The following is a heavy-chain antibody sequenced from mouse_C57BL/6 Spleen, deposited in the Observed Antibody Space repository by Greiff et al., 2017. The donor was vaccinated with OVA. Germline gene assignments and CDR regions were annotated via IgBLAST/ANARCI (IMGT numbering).Heavy chain of an antibody. D-gene: IGHD1-1*01. CDR1: GYTFTDYE. Sequence: QVHVKQSGAELVRPGASVTLSCKASGYTFTDYEMHWVKQTPVHGLEWIGAIDPETGGTAYNQKFKGKAILTADKSSSTAYMELRSLTSEDSAVYYCTRGGYYGSSSWFAYWGQGTLVTVSA. CDR3: TRGGYYGSSSWFAY. J-gene: IGHJ3*01. V-gene: IGHV1-15*01. CDR2: IDPETGGT.